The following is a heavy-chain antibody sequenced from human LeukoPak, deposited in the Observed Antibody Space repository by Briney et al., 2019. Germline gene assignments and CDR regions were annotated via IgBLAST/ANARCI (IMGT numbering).Heavy chain of an antibody. CDR1: GFTFSDYW. V-gene: IGHV3-7*04. Sequence: PGGPLRLSCAASGFTFSDYWMNWFRQAPGKGLEYVASIKHDGSDKYYVDSVKGRFTVSRDNTKNSLYLQMNSLRAENTAVYYCARDWNGKADYWGQGTLVTVSS. D-gene: IGHD1-1*01. CDR3: ARDWNGKADY. CDR2: IKHDGSDK. J-gene: IGHJ4*02.